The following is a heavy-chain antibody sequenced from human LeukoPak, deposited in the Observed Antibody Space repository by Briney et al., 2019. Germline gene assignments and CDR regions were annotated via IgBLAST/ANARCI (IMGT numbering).Heavy chain of an antibody. Sequence: GGSLRLSCATSGFTFSSYAMSWVRQAPGKGLEWVSAISGSGGSTYYADSVKGRFTISRDNSKNTLYLQMNSLGAEDTAVYYCAKDPLRKYYYDSSGYSTFDYWGQGTLVTVSS. J-gene: IGHJ4*02. CDR3: AKDPLRKYYYDSSGYSTFDY. V-gene: IGHV3-23*01. CDR2: ISGSGGST. D-gene: IGHD3-22*01. CDR1: GFTFSSYA.